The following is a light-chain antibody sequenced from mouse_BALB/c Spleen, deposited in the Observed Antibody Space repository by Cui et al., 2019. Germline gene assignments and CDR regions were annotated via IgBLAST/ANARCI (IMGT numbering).Light chain of an antibody. V-gene: IGKV10-94*01. J-gene: IGKJ1*01. CDR3: QQGQSYPRT. Sequence: DIQMTQSPSSLSASLGDTITLTCYASQNINVWLSWYQQKPVNSPKLMIYKASNLHTGVPSRFSGSGSGTGFTLTISSLQPEDIATYYCQQGQSYPRTFGGGTKLEIK. CDR2: KAS. CDR1: QNINVW.